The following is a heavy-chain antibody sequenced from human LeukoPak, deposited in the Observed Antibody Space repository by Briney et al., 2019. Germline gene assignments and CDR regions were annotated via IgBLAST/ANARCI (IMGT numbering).Heavy chain of an antibody. CDR1: GFTVSSNY. J-gene: IGHJ4*02. D-gene: IGHD3-22*01. Sequence: GGSLGLSCAASGFTVSSNYMSWVRQAPGKGLEWVSVIYSGGSTYYADSVKGRFTISRDNSKNTLYLQMNSLRAEDTAVYFCAKRGVVIRVILVGFHKEAYYFDSWGQGALVTVSS. CDR2: IYSGGST. CDR3: AKRGVVIRVILVGFHKEAYYFDS. V-gene: IGHV3-53*01.